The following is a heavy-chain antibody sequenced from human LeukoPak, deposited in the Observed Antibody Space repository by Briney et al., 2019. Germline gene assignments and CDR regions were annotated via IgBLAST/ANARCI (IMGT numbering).Heavy chain of an antibody. Sequence: ASVKVSCKVSGYTLTELSMHWVRQAPGKGLEWMGGFDPEDGETIYAQKFQGRVTMTEDTSTGTAYMELSSLRSEDTAVYYCATVLVGYSSGWYSNWGQGTLVTVSS. D-gene: IGHD6-19*01. J-gene: IGHJ4*02. CDR1: GYTLTELS. V-gene: IGHV1-24*01. CDR2: FDPEDGET. CDR3: ATVLVGYSSGWYSN.